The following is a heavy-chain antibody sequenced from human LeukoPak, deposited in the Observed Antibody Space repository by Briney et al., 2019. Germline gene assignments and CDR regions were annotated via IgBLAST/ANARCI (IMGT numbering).Heavy chain of an antibody. CDR2: ISSSSSYT. J-gene: IGHJ1*01. CDR1: GFTFSDYY. D-gene: IGHD2-2*01. V-gene: IGHV3-11*05. CDR3: AKDPAAMGEYFQH. Sequence: GGSLRLSCAASGFTFSDYYMSWIRQAPGKGLEWVSYISSSSSYTNYADSVKGRFTISRDNAKNSLYLQMNSLRAEDTALYYCAKDPAAMGEYFQHWGQGTLVTVSS.